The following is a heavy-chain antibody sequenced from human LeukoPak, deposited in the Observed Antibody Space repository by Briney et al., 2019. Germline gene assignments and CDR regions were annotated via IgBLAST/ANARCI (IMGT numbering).Heavy chain of an antibody. Sequence: KPSETLSLTCTVSGGSISSGSYYWSWIRQPAGKGLEWIGRIYTSGSTNYNPSLKSRVTISVDTSKNQFSLKLSSVTAADTAVYYCARFLAYCGGDCYRGAFDIWGQGTMVTVSS. CDR2: IYTSGST. CDR3: ARFLAYCGGDCYRGAFDI. D-gene: IGHD2-21*01. V-gene: IGHV4-61*02. J-gene: IGHJ3*02. CDR1: GGSISSGSYY.